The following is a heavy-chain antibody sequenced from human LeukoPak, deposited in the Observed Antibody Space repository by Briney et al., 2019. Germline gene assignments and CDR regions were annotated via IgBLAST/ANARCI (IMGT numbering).Heavy chain of an antibody. J-gene: IGHJ4*02. CDR2: INHSGST. V-gene: IGHV4-34*01. Sequence: SETLSLTCTVSGGSISSYYWSWIRQPPGKGLEWIGEINHSGSTNYNPSLKSRVTISVDTSKNQFSLKLSSVTAADTAVYYCARGVTYYDFWSGYQYYFDYWGQGTLVTVSS. CDR3: ARGVTYYDFWSGYQYYFDY. D-gene: IGHD3-3*01. CDR1: GGSISSYY.